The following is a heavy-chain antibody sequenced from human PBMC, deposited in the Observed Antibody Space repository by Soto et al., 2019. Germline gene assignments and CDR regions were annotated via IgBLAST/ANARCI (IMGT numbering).Heavy chain of an antibody. Sequence: QVQLVQSGAEVKKPGASVKVSCKTSGYNFTNYAITWVRQAPGQGLEWMGWISGYNGNTNYAQKLQGRATMTTDTATRTVYMELKSLRSDDTAVYFCARDWGTVVPGGLDDWGQGTLVTVSS. CDR1: GYNFTNYA. J-gene: IGHJ4*02. CDR3: ARDWGTVVPGGLDD. V-gene: IGHV1-18*01. D-gene: IGHD3-16*01. CDR2: ISGYNGNT.